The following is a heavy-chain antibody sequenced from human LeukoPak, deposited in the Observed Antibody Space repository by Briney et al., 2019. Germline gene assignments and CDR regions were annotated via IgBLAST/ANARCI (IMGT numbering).Heavy chain of an antibody. V-gene: IGHV4-59*01. J-gene: IGHJ3*02. CDR3: ARENLYSSGYYYVADRMNAFDI. D-gene: IGHD3-22*01. Sequence: SETLSLTCTVSGGSISSYYWNWIRQPPGKGLEWIGYIYYSGSTNYNPSLKSRVTISVDTSKNQFSLKLSSVTAADTAVYYCARENLYSSGYYYVADRMNAFDIWGQGTMVTVSS. CDR2: IYYSGST. CDR1: GGSISSYY.